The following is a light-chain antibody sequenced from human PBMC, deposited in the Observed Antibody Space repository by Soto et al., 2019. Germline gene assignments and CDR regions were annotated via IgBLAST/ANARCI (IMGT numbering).Light chain of an antibody. J-gene: IGKJ4*01. CDR1: QSVINY. V-gene: IGKV3-11*01. Sequence: VSTQPAATLSLSPGERATLSCMASQSVINYLAWYQQKPGQAPRLLIYDTSNRATGIPARFSGSGSGTDFTLIISSLEPEDFAVYYCQQRANWPLTFGGGTKVDIK. CDR3: QQRANWPLT. CDR2: DTS.